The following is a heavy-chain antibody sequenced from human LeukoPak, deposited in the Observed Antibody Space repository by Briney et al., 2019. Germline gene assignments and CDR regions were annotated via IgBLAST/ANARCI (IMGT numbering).Heavy chain of an antibody. CDR3: ARVGERWLTIDY. D-gene: IGHD5-24*01. J-gene: IGHJ4*02. V-gene: IGHV4-61*08. CDR2: IYYSGST. CDR1: GGSISSGGYY. Sequence: PSETLSLTCTVSGGSISSGGYYWSWIRQHPGKGLEWIAYIYYSGSTYYNPSLKSRVTISVDTSKNQFSLKLSSVTAADTAVYYCARVGERWLTIDYWGQGTLVTVSS.